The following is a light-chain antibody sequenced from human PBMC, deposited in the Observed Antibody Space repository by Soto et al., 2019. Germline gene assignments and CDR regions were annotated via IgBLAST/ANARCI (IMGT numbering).Light chain of an antibody. J-gene: IGLJ1*01. CDR3: SSYTSSSPCV. CDR2: EVS. V-gene: IGLV2-14*01. Sequence: SVLTQHSSVSGSPGQSVTISCTGTSSDVGGYKYVAWYQQYPGKAPKLMMYEVSNRPSGVSNRCSGYKSGNTASLTISGLQAEDEADYYCSSYTSSSPCVFGTRTKVT. CDR1: SSDVGGYKY.